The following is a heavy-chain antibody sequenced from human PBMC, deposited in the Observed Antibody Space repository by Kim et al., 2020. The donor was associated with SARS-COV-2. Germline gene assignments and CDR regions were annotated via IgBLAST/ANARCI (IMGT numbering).Heavy chain of an antibody. CDR1: GGSISTYY. CDR2: IFYSGST. D-gene: IGHD6-13*01. CDR3: ARDTYSISWYYFDY. Sequence: SETLSLTCTVSGGSISTYYWSWIRQPPGKGLEWIGYIFYSGSTKYNPSLKGRVTISVDTSKNQFSLKLTSVTAADTAVYYCARDTYSISWYYFDYWGQGTLVTVSS. V-gene: IGHV4-59*01. J-gene: IGHJ4*02.